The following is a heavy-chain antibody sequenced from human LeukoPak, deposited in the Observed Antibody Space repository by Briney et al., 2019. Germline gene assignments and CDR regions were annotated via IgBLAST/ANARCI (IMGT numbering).Heavy chain of an antibody. V-gene: IGHV4-30-2*01. J-gene: IGHJ6*02. CDR1: GGSISSGGYS. CDR2: IYHSGST. D-gene: IGHD1-7*01. Sequence: PSQTLSLTCAVSGGSISSGGYSWSWIRQPPGKGLEWIGYIYHSGSTYYNPSLKSRVTISVDTSKNQFSLKLSSVTAADTAVYYCARPLQPELHYYYYYGMDVWGQGTTVTVSS. CDR3: ARPLQPELHYYYYYGMDV.